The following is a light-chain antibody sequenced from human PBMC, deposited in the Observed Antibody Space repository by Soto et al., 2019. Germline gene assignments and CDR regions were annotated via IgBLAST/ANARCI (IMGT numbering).Light chain of an antibody. CDR3: SSYTSSSTLV. CDR1: SSDVGGYNY. V-gene: IGLV2-14*01. J-gene: IGLJ1*01. CDR2: DVS. Sequence: QSVLTQPASVSGSPGQSITISCTGTSSDVGGYNYVSWYQQQPGKAPQLMIYDVSNRPSGVSNRFSGSKSGNTASLTISGLQAEDEADYYCSSYTSSSTLVFGTGTKLTVL.